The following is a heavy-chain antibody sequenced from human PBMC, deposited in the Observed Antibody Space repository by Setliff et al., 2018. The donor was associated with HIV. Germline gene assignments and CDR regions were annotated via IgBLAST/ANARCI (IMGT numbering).Heavy chain of an antibody. CDR3: LLPCTSGWHNWADP. Sequence: GGSLRLSCAASGFTFSGAEIHWVRQASGKGLEWVGRIRSKADKYATDYGASAKGRFIISRGDSKKTAYLQMSSLRAEDTAMYYCLLPCTSGWHNWADPWGQGTLVTVSS. D-gene: IGHD6-19*01. V-gene: IGHV3-73*01. J-gene: IGHJ5*02. CDR1: GFTFSGAE. CDR2: IRSKADKYAT.